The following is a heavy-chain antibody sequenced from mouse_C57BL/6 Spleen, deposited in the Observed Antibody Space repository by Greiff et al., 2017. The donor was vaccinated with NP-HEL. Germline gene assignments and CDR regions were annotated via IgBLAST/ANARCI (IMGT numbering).Heavy chain of an antibody. D-gene: IGHD2-4*01. Sequence: EVQLQQSGPGLVKPSQSLSLTCSVTGYSITSGYYWNWIRQFPGNKLEWIGYISYDGSNNYNPSLKNRISITRDTSKNQFFLKLNSVTTEDTATYYCAREPSIYYDYDWYFDVWGTGTTVTVSS. J-gene: IGHJ1*03. CDR1: GYSITSGYY. CDR3: AREPSIYYDYDWYFDV. CDR2: ISYDGSN. V-gene: IGHV3-6*01.